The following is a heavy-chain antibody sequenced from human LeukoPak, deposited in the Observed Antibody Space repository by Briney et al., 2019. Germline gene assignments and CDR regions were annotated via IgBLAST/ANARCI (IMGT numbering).Heavy chain of an antibody. J-gene: IGHJ4*02. D-gene: IGHD2-2*01. CDR1: GYSFTSYW. CDR3: ARRGYCSSTSCYHFDS. Sequence: GESLKISCKGSGYSFTSYWIGWVRQMPGKGLEWMGIIYPGDSDTRYSPSFQGQVTISADKSISTAHLQWSSLKASDTAMYYCARRGYCSSTSCYHFDSWGQGTLVTVSS. CDR2: IYPGDSDT. V-gene: IGHV5-51*01.